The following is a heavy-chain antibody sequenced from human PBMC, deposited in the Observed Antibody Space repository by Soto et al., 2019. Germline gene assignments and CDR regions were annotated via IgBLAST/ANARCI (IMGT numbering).Heavy chain of an antibody. Sequence: PGGSLRLSCVASGFPFDTYAISWVRQAPGKGLEWVSTVSGSGLYTYYTDSVKGRFTISRDNPRNTLYLQMNSLRLEDTAVYFCAKDLIAATGTPSYYFDSWGQGTLVTVSS. D-gene: IGHD6-13*01. CDR1: GFPFDTYA. CDR3: AKDLIAATGTPSYYFDS. J-gene: IGHJ4*02. CDR2: VSGSGLYT. V-gene: IGHV3-23*01.